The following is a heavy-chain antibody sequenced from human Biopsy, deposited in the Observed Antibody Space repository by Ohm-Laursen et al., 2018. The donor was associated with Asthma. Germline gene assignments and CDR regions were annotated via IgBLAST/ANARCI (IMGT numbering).Heavy chain of an antibody. CDR3: VRGSSSWHHGPFHYYYGLDV. Sequence: TLSLTCSLSSGSGGYMRSGNYYWGWIRQPPGKGLEWIGSIYYSGTTYYNPSLESRVTVSADTSKNQFSLKLTSVTAADTAVYYCVRGSSSWHHGPFHYYYGLDVWGQWTTATVSS. CDR1: SGSGGYMRSGNYY. D-gene: IGHD6-13*01. V-gene: IGHV4-39*01. J-gene: IGHJ6*02. CDR2: IYYSGTT.